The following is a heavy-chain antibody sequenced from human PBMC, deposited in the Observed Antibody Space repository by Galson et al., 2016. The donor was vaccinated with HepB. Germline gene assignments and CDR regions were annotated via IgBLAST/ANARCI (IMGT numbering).Heavy chain of an antibody. V-gene: IGHV1-3*01. Sequence: SVKVSCKASGYPFAKFAMHWVRQAPGQRLEWMGWINAGSGNTKYSQKIQGRVTITRDTSASTAYMELSSLRSEDTAVYYRARGWVDCWGQGTMVTVSS. CDR1: GYPFAKFA. D-gene: IGHD3-9*01. CDR2: INAGSGNT. CDR3: ARGWVDC. J-gene: IGHJ3*01.